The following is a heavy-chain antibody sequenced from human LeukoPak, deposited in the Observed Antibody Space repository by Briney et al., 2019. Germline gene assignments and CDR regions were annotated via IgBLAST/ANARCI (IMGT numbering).Heavy chain of an antibody. CDR3: ARVESSAFDC. Sequence: GGSLRLSCAASGFAFSIYWMTWVRQAPGKGLEWVANIKEDGSEKYYVDSVKGRFTISRDTAKNSLYLQMNSLRAEDTAVYYCARVESSAFDCWGQGTLVTVSS. J-gene: IGHJ4*02. V-gene: IGHV3-7*01. CDR1: GFAFSIYW. CDR2: IKEDGSEK. D-gene: IGHD6-6*01.